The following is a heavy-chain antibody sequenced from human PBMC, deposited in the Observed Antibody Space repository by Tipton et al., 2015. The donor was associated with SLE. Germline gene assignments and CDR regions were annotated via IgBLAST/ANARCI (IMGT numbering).Heavy chain of an antibody. CDR3: TRAEFSSNWYMYWHFDL. V-gene: IGHV4-38-2*02. CDR1: GYSIRNGYY. J-gene: IGHJ2*01. CDR2: IHHSGIT. D-gene: IGHD6-13*01. Sequence: TLSLTCNVSGYSIRNGYYWGWIRQAPGKGLEWTGTIHHSGITYYNPSLKSRVTISVDTSKNHFSLELTSVAAADMAVYFCTRAEFSSNWYMYWHFDLWGRGTLVTVSS.